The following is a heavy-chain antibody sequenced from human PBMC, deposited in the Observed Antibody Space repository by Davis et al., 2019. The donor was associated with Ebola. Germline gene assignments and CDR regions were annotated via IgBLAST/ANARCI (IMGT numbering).Heavy chain of an antibody. J-gene: IGHJ3*02. V-gene: IGHV3-66*01. CDR3: ARVAPYYDSPYDAFDI. Sequence: PGGSLRLSCAASGFTVSSNYMSWVRQAPGKGLEWVSVIYSGGSTYYADSVKGRFTISRDNSKNTLYLQMNSLRAEDTAVYYCARVAPYYDSPYDAFDIWGQGTMVTVSS. CDR2: IYSGGST. CDR1: GFTVSSNY. D-gene: IGHD3-22*01.